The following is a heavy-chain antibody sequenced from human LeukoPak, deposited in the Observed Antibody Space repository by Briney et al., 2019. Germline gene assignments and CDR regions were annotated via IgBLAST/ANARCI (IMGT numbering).Heavy chain of an antibody. CDR3: ARVRYCSGGSCYQNGAFDI. CDR2: IWYDVSNK. D-gene: IGHD2-15*01. CDR1: GFTFSSYG. V-gene: IGHV3-33*01. Sequence: RGSLRLSCAASGFTFSSYGMHWVRQAPGKGLEWVAVIWYDVSNKYYADSVKGRFTISRDNSKNTLYLQMNSLRAEDTAVYYCARVRYCSGGSCYQNGAFDIWGQGTMVTVSS. J-gene: IGHJ3*02.